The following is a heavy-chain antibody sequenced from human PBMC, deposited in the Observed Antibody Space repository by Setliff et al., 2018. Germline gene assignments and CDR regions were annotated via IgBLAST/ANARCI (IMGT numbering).Heavy chain of an antibody. CDR3: VTSTIIIYYFDF. D-gene: IGHD3-10*01. Sequence: PGGSLRLSCEASGFTFTYYSMSWVRQAPGKGLEWISYISSGSNSIYYADSVKGRFTVSRDNAKNTLYLQMNSLRAEDTAVYYCVTSTIIIYYFDFWGQGTPVTVSS. V-gene: IGHV3-11*01. CDR2: ISSGSNSI. CDR1: GFTFTYYS. J-gene: IGHJ4*02.